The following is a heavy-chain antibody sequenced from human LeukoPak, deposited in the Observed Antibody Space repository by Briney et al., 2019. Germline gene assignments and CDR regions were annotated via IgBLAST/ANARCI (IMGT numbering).Heavy chain of an antibody. V-gene: IGHV3-21*01. Sequence: GGSLRLSCAASGFTFSSYSMNWVRQAPGKGLEWVSSISSSSSYIYYADSVKGRFTISRDNAKNSLYLQMNSLRAEDTAVYYCARDIRPAPAPIDYWGLGTLVTVSS. CDR1: GFTFSSYS. J-gene: IGHJ4*02. CDR3: ARDIRPAPAPIDY. D-gene: IGHD2-2*02. CDR2: ISSSSSYI.